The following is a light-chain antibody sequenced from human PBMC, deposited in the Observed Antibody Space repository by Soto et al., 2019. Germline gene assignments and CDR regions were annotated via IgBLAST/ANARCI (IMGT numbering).Light chain of an antibody. CDR1: QGIXSY. Sequence: VXXXVTXXCXASQGIXSYLAWYQQKPGKAPKLLIYAASTLQSGVPSRFSGXXXXTXXXLTISSLQPADFATYYCQQLNSYPQTFGQGTKLXXK. V-gene: IGKV1-9*01. J-gene: IGKJ2*01. CDR2: AAS. CDR3: QQLNSYPQT.